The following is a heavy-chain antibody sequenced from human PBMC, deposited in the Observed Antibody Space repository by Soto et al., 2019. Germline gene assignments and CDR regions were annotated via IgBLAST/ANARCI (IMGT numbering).Heavy chain of an antibody. Sequence: QVQLVESGGGVVQPGRSLRLSCAASGFTFSSYGMHWVRQAPGKGLEWVAVIWYDGSNKYYADSVKGRFTICRDNSKNTLYLQMNSLRAEDTAVYYCAREDYYDSSGYTLDYWGQGTLVTVSS. CDR3: AREDYYDSSGYTLDY. D-gene: IGHD3-22*01. CDR2: IWYDGSNK. V-gene: IGHV3-33*01. J-gene: IGHJ4*02. CDR1: GFTFSSYG.